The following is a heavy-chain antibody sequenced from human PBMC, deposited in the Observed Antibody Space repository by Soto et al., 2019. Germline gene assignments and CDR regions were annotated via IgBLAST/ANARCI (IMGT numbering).Heavy chain of an antibody. CDR2: IYYSGST. V-gene: IGHV4-61*01. J-gene: IGHJ4*02. CDR1: GGSVSSGSYY. D-gene: IGHD2-15*01. CDR3: ATLPPRIVVVVLPIPS. Sequence: SETLSLTCTVSGGSVSSGSYYWSWIRQPPGKGLEWIGYIYYSGSTKYNPSLKSRVTISVDTSKNQFSLKLKSVTAADTAVYYCATLPPRIVVVVLPIPSWGQGTLVTVSS.